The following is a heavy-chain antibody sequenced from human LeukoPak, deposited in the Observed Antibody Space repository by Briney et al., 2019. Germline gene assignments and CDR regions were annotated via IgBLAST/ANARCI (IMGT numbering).Heavy chain of an antibody. CDR1: GYTFTGYY. CDR2: INPNSGGT. J-gene: IGHJ4*02. Sequence: ASVKVSCKASGYTFTGYYMHWVRQAPGQGLEWMGWINPNSGGTNYAQKFQGRVTMTWDTSISTAYMELSRLRSDDTAAYYCARDSGYYYDSSGYYRKGPFDYWGQGTLVTVSS. D-gene: IGHD3-22*01. CDR3: ARDSGYYYDSSGYYRKGPFDY. V-gene: IGHV1-2*02.